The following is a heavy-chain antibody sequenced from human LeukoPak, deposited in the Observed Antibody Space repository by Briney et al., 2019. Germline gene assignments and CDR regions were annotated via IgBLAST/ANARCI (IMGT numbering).Heavy chain of an antibody. D-gene: IGHD3-16*01. V-gene: IGHV4-59*02. CDR2: IHYSGKA. Sequence: PSETLSLTCSVFGGSVSGYYWTWVRQPPGKGLGWIGQIHYSGKADYNPSLKSRITISVDTSKNEISLRMSSMTAADTGIYYCAKFGADHDMAVWGQGTTVTVSS. CDR3: AKFGADHDMAV. CDR1: GGSVSGYY. J-gene: IGHJ6*02.